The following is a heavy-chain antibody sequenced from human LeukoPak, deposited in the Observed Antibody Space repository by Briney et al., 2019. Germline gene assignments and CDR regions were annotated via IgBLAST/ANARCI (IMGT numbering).Heavy chain of an antibody. CDR1: GFTFSSYA. CDR2: MSGGGGTT. V-gene: IGHV3-23*01. Sequence: GGSLRLSCAASGFTFSSYAMSWVRQAPGKGLEWVSVMSGGGGTTHYADSVKGRFTISRDNSNNTLYLQMNSLRAEDTAVYYCAKRGYYYDSSGYYYFDYWGQGTLVTVSS. J-gene: IGHJ4*02. D-gene: IGHD3-22*01. CDR3: AKRGYYYDSSGYYYFDY.